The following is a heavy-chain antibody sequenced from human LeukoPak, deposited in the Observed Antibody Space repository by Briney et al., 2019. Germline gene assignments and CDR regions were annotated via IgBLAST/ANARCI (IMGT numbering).Heavy chain of an antibody. CDR2: ISAYNGNT. D-gene: IGHD3-10*01. Sequence: ASVKVSCKASGYTFTSYGISWVRQAPGQGLEWMGWISAYNGNTNYAQKLQGRVTMTTDTSTSTAYMELRSLRSDDTAVYYCARVRFGELDGYYYHYMDVWGKGTTVTISS. J-gene: IGHJ6*03. CDR1: GYTFTSYG. CDR3: ARVRFGELDGYYYHYMDV. V-gene: IGHV1-18*01.